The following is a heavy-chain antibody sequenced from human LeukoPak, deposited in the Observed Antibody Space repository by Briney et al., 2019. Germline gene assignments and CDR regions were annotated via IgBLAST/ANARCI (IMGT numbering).Heavy chain of an antibody. Sequence: EASVKVSCKASGYTFTSYDISWVRQAPGQGLEWMGWISGYNGNTNYAQKIEDRVTMATDPSTSTAYMELRSLRSDDTAVYYCAKARDTPASLARGGSTLYEGGYSFDSWGQGTLVIVSS. CDR2: ISGYNGNT. J-gene: IGHJ4*02. D-gene: IGHD2-2*01. CDR3: AKARDTPASLARGGSTLYEGGYSFDS. CDR1: GYTFTSYD. V-gene: IGHV1-18*01.